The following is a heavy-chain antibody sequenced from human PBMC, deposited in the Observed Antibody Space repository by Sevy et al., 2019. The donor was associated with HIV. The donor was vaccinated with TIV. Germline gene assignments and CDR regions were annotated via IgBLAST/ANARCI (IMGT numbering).Heavy chain of an antibody. V-gene: IGHV3-72*01. Sequence: GGSLRLSCAASGFTFSDHYMDWVRQAPGKGLEWIGRSRNKANSYTTEYAASVKGRFTISRDESKNSLYLQMNSLKSEDTAIYYCTRALIVVAGFFRYYHGMDVRGQWTTVTVSS. CDR3: TRALIVVAGFFRYYHGMDV. J-gene: IGHJ6*02. D-gene: IGHD6-19*01. CDR2: SRNKANSYTT. CDR1: GFTFSDHY.